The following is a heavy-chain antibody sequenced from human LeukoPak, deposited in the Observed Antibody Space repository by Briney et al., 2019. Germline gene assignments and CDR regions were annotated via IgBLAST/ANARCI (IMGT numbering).Heavy chain of an antibody. CDR2: IIPIFGTA. Sequence: GASVKVSCKASGGTFSSYAISWVRQAPGQGLEWMGGIIPIFGTANYAQKFQGRVTITTDESTSTAYMELSSLRSEDTAVYYCARGRERRDGYNYGVRNWFDPWGQGTLVTVSS. V-gene: IGHV1-69*05. D-gene: IGHD5-24*01. CDR1: GGTFSSYA. J-gene: IGHJ5*02. CDR3: ARGRERRDGYNYGVRNWFDP.